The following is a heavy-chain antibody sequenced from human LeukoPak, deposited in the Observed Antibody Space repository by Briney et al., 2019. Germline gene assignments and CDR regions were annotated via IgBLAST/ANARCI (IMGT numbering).Heavy chain of an antibody. CDR2: IYYSGST. J-gene: IGHJ5*02. CDR1: GVSISSGDYY. Sequence: SETLSLTCTVSGVSISSGDYYWSWIRQPPGKGLEWIEYIYYSGSTYYNPSLKSRVTISVDTSKNQFSLKLSPVTAADTAVYYCARVGGTMIGGWFDPWGQGTLVTVSS. CDR3: ARVGGTMIGGWFDP. V-gene: IGHV4-30-4*01. D-gene: IGHD3-22*01.